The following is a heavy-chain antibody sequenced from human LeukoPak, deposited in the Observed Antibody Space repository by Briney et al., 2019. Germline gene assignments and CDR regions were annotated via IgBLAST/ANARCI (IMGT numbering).Heavy chain of an antibody. CDR2: INPSGGST. D-gene: IGHD6-13*01. J-gene: IGHJ4*02. CDR3: ARNQIAKYSSSWYGCDY. Sequence: ASVKVSCKASGYTFTSYYMHWVRQAPGQGLEWMGIINPSGGSTSYAQKFQGRVTMTRDTSTSTVYMELSSLRSEDTAVYYCARNQIAKYSSSWYGCDYWGQGTLVTVSS. CDR1: GYTFTSYY. V-gene: IGHV1-46*01.